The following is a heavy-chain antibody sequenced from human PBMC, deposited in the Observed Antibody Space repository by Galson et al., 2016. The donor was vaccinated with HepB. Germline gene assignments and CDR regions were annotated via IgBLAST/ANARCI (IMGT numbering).Heavy chain of an antibody. CDR3: ARMLAAAAMKGWFDP. CDR2: INPDGSEN. V-gene: IGHV3-7*01. Sequence: SLRLSCAASRFPFSSYWMSWVRQAPGKGLEWVANINPDGSENYYVDSVKGRSTISRDNAKNSLYLQMSSLRAEETAVYYCARMLAAAAMKGWFDPWGQGTLVTVSS. CDR1: RFPFSSYW. J-gene: IGHJ5*02. D-gene: IGHD6-25*01.